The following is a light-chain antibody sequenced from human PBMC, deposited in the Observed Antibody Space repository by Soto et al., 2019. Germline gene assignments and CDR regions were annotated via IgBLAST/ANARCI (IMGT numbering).Light chain of an antibody. CDR1: RSNIESNT. CDR2: TSN. CDR3: AAWDDSLNVVV. V-gene: IGLV1-44*01. J-gene: IGLJ2*01. Sequence: QSVLTQPPSASGTPGQTVTISCSGSRSNIESNTLNWYQQLPGTAPQLLISTSNHRPSGVRDRFSASKSGTSASLAISGLQSDDEADYYCAAWDDSLNVVVFGGGTKLTVL.